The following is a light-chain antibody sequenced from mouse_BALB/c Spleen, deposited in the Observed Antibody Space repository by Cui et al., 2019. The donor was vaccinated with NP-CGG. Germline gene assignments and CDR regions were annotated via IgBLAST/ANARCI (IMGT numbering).Light chain of an antibody. CDR3: ALWYSNHWV. J-gene: IGLJ1*01. Sequence: QAFLTQEPAPTTSAGETVTLTCRSSTGAVTTSNYANWVQEKPDHLFTGLIGGTNNRAPGVPARFSGSLIGDKAALTITGPQTEDEAIYFCALWYSNHWVFGGGTKLTVL. CDR2: GTN. V-gene: IGLV1*01. CDR1: TGAVTTSNY.